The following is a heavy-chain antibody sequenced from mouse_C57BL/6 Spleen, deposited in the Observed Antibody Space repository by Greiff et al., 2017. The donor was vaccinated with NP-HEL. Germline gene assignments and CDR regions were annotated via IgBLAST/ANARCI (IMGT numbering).Heavy chain of an antibody. J-gene: IGHJ4*01. CDR1: GYTFTSYG. CDR3: ARFGYYGNYYAMDY. V-gene: IGHV1-81*01. CDR2: IYPRSGNT. Sequence: VQLQQSGAELARPGASVKLSCKASGYTFTSYGISWVKQRTGQGLEWIGEIYPRSGNTYYNEKFKGKATLTADKSSSTAYMELRSLTSEDSAVYFCARFGYYGNYYAMDYWGQGTSVTVSS. D-gene: IGHD2-1*01.